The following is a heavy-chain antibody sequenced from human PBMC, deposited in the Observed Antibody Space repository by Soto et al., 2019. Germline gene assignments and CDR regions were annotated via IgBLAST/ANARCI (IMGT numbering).Heavy chain of an antibody. Sequence: EVQLLESGGGLVQPGGSLRLSCAASGFTFSSYAMSWVRQAPGKGLEWVSVVSAGGGSTYYADFVKGRFTISRDNSKNTLYLQMNSLRAEDTAVYYCAKDVGGYTGYAFDYWGQGTLVTVSS. J-gene: IGHJ4*02. CDR2: VSAGGGST. CDR3: AKDVGGYTGYAFDY. D-gene: IGHD5-12*01. CDR1: GFTFSSYA. V-gene: IGHV3-23*01.